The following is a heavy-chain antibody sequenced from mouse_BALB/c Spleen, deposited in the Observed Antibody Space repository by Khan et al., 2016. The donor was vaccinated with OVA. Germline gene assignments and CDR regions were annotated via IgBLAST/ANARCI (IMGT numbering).Heavy chain of an antibody. CDR3: ARRNYFGYTVAY. Sequence: QVQLQQSGAELARPGASVKLSCKASGYTFTDYYINWVKQRTGQGLEWIGEISPGSGDTYYNERFKGKATLTADKSSSTDYMQLSSLHSEASAVYFCARRNYFGYTVAYWGQGTLVTVSA. CDR1: GYTFTDYY. V-gene: IGHV1-77*01. CDR2: ISPGSGDT. J-gene: IGHJ3*01. D-gene: IGHD1-2*01.